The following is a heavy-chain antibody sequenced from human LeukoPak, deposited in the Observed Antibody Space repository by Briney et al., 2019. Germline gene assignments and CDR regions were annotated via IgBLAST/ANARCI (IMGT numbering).Heavy chain of an antibody. CDR1: RFTFNSYK. CDR3: ARESGSGEFDY. Sequence: PGGSLRLSCAASRFTFNSYKVNWVRQAPGKGLEWVSSISSSSSYIYYADSVKGRFTISRDNARNSLYLQMNSLRAEDTAVYYCARESGSGEFDYWGQGTLVTVSS. D-gene: IGHD2-15*01. J-gene: IGHJ4*02. V-gene: IGHV3-21*01. CDR2: ISSSSSYI.